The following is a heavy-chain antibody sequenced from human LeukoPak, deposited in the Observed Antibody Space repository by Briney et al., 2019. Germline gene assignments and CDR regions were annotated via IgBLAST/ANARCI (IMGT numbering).Heavy chain of an antibody. D-gene: IGHD2-21*01. CDR3: ARNEQLFRHSDYYYYMDV. J-gene: IGHJ6*03. CDR2: IIPIFGTA. V-gene: IGHV1-69*05. Sequence: SVKVSCKASGGTFSCYAISWERQAPGQGLEWMGGIIPIFGTANYAQKFQGRVTITTDESTSTAYMELSSLRSEDTAVYYCARNEQLFRHSDYYYYMDVWGKGTTVTVSS. CDR1: GGTFSCYA.